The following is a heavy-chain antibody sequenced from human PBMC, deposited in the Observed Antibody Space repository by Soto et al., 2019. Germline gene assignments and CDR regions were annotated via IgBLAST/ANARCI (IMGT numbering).Heavy chain of an antibody. J-gene: IGHJ4*02. CDR3: AKAEWELLFDY. D-gene: IGHD1-26*01. V-gene: IGHV4-30-4*01. CDR1: GGSISSGDYY. Sequence: SETLSLTCTVSGGSISSGDYYWSWIRQPPGKGLEWIGYIYYSGSTYYNPSLKSRVTISVDTSKNQFSLKLSSVTAADTAVYYCAKAEWELLFDYWGQGTLVTVSS. CDR2: IYYSGST.